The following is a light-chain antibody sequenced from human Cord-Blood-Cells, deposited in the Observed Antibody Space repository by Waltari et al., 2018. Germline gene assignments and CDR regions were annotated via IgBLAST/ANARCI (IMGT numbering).Light chain of an antibody. J-gene: IGLJ1*01. V-gene: IGLV2-11*01. CDR2: DVS. CDR1: SRDVGGYNY. Sequence: QSALTQPRPVSGSPGQSVTISCPGTSRDVGGYNYVSCYQQHPGKAPKLMIYDVSKRPSGVPDRCAGSKSGNTASLTISGLQAEDEADYYCCSYAGSYSRYVFGTGTKVTVL. CDR3: CSYAGSYSRYV.